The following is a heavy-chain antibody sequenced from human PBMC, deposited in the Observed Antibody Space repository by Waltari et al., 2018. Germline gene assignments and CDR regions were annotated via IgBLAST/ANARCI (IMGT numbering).Heavy chain of an antibody. D-gene: IGHD2-15*01. CDR1: GFTFSSYA. Sequence: EVQLVESGGGLVQPGGSLRLSCAASGFTFSSYAMSWVRQAPGQGLRWVSAISGSGGSTYYADSVKGRFTISRDNSKNTLYLQMNSLRAEDTAVYYCAKDRYCSGGICYSPSRGMDVWGQGTTVTVSS. V-gene: IGHV3-23*04. CDR2: ISGSGGST. J-gene: IGHJ6*02. CDR3: AKDRYCSGGICYSPSRGMDV.